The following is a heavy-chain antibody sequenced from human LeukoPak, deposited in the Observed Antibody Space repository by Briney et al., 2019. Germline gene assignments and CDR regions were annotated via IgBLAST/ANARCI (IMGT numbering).Heavy chain of an antibody. Sequence: PGGSLRLSCIASGFTFSTYAMSWVRQGPGKGLEWVSAISGSGGHTNYADSVKGRFTISRDNSKNTLYLQINSLRADDTAVYYCAEGTDYYDSSGYSYFAYWGQGTLVTVSS. V-gene: IGHV3-23*01. CDR2: ISGSGGHT. CDR1: GFTFSTYA. J-gene: IGHJ4*02. CDR3: AEGTDYYDSSGYSYFAY. D-gene: IGHD3-22*01.